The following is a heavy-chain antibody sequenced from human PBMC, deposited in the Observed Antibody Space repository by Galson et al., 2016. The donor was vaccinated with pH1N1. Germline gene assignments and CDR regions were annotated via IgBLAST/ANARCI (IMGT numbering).Heavy chain of an antibody. CDR3: AKDHGGSYYVPDAFDF. Sequence: SLRLSCAASGFTFDDYAMHWVWQAPGKGLEWVSGISWNSGSIGYADSVKGRFTISRDNAKNSLYLQMNSLRAEDTALYYCAKDHGGSYYVPDAFDFWGQGTMVTVSS. CDR1: GFTFDDYA. J-gene: IGHJ3*01. D-gene: IGHD1-26*01. CDR2: ISWNSGSI. V-gene: IGHV3-9*01.